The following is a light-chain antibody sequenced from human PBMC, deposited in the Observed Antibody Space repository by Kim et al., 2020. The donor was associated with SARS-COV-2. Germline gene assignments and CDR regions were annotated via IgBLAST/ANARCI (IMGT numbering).Light chain of an antibody. J-gene: IGKJ5*01. CDR3: QQRRKSIS. CDR2: NAS. CDR1: QSVDGY. V-gene: IGKV3-11*01. Sequence: SLSPGDRATLSCRASQSVDGYLAWLQQKPGQAPRLLISNASNRVAGVPARFSGSGSGTDFTLTISSLGPEDFAVYYCQQRRKSISFGQGTRLEIK.